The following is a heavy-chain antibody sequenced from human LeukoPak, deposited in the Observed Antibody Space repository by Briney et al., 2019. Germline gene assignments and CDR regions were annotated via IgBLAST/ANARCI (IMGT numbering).Heavy chain of an antibody. D-gene: IGHD6-19*01. J-gene: IGHJ6*03. V-gene: IGHV3-21*01. CDR2: ITSSSSYM. CDR1: GFTFSSYW. CDR3: ARDPYSGGYGAYYYYYMDV. Sequence: PGGSLRLSCAASGFTFSSYWMSWVRRTPGKGLEWVSSITSSSSYMFYADSVRGRFTISRDNAENSLYLQMNSLRDEDTAVYYCARDPYSGGYGAYYYYYMDVWGKGTTVTVSS.